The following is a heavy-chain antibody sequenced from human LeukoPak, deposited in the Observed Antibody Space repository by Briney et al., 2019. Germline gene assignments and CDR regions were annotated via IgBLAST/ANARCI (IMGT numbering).Heavy chain of an antibody. CDR3: AKDISPSGSYFDY. J-gene: IGHJ4*02. D-gene: IGHD1-26*01. V-gene: IGHV3-48*03. CDR1: GFTFSSYE. Sequence: GGSLRLSCAASGFTFSSYEMNWVRQAPGKGLEWVSYISSSGSTIYYADSVKGRFTISRDNAKTSLYLRMNSLRAEDTALYYCAKDISPSGSYFDYWGQGTLVTVSS. CDR2: ISSSGSTI.